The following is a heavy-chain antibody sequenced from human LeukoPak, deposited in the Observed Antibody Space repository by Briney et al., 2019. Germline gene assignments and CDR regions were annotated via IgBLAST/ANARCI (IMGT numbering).Heavy chain of an antibody. D-gene: IGHD6-6*01. J-gene: IGHJ2*01. V-gene: IGHV4-31*03. CDR3: ARRPQLGWYFDL. Sequence: SETLSLTCTVSGGSISSGGYYWSWIRQHPGKGLGWVGYIYYSGSTYYNPSLRSRVTISVDTSKNQFSLKLSSVTAADTAVYYCARRPQLGWYFDLWGRGTLVTVSS. CDR2: IYYSGST. CDR1: GGSISSGGYY.